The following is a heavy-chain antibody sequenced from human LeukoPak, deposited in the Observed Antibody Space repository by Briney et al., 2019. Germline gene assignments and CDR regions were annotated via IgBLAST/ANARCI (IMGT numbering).Heavy chain of an antibody. J-gene: IGHJ4*02. D-gene: IGHD5-24*01. V-gene: IGHV3-23*01. CDR2: ITGSGGST. Sequence: PGGSLRLSCAASGFTFSSYDMNWVRQAPGKGLEWVSAITGSGGSTYYADSVRGRFTISRDNSRNTLYLLMYSLRAEDAALYYCARASGDGYNYDYWGQGTLVTVSS. CDR3: ARASGDGYNYDY. CDR1: GFTFSSYD.